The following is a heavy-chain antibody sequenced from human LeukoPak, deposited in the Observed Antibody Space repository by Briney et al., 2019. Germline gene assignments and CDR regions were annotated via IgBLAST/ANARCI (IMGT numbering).Heavy chain of an antibody. CDR3: ARHGDLLSPFQT. CDR1: GGSMNNYY. CDR2: INHSGST. J-gene: IGHJ5*02. V-gene: IGHV4-34*01. D-gene: IGHD2-21*02. Sequence: PSETLSLTCTVSGGSMNNYYWSWIRQPPGKGLEWIGEINHSGSTNYNPSLKSRVTISVDTSKNQISLKLNSVTAADTAMYYCARHGDLLSPFQTWGQGTLVTVSS.